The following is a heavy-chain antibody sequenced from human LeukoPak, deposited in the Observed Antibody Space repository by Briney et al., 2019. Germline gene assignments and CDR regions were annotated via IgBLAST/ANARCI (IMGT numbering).Heavy chain of an antibody. CDR1: GFTFSSYA. J-gene: IGHJ4*02. CDR2: ISGSGGST. CDR3: AKDVAGSFSIDY. Sequence: GGSPRLSCAASGFTFSSYAMSWVRQAPGKGLEWVSAISGSGGSTYYADSVKGRFTISRDNSKNTLYLQMNSLRAEDTAVYYCAKDVAGSFSIDYWGQGTLVTVSS. D-gene: IGHD6-19*01. V-gene: IGHV3-23*01.